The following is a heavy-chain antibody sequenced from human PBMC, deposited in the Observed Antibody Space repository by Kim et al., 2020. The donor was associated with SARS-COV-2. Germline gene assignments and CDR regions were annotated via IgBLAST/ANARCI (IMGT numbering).Heavy chain of an antibody. J-gene: IGHJ3*02. CDR3: ARERWGSAYDAFDI. V-gene: IGHV4-59*01. Sequence: NPSLKSRVTISVDTSKNQFSLKLSSVTAADTAVYYCARERWGSAYDAFDIWGQGTMVTVSS. D-gene: IGHD3-16*01.